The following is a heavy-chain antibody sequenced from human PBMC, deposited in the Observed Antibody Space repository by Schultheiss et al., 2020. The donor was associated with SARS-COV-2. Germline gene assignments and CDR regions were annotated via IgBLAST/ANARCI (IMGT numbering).Heavy chain of an antibody. Sequence: SQTLSLTCTVSGDPLSYGGFYWTWIRQHPGKGLEWIGYINYSGRTNYNPSLKSRVTISVDTSKNQFYLKLSSVTAADTAFYYCARHVNTWNDRGYYYYGMDVWGQGTTVTVSS. CDR3: ARHVNTWNDRGYYYYGMDV. CDR2: INYSGRT. CDR1: GDPLSYGGFY. J-gene: IGHJ6*02. D-gene: IGHD1-1*01. V-gene: IGHV4-61*08.